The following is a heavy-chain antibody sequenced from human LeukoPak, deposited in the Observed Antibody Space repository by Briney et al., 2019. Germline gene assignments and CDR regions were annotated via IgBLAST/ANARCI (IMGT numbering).Heavy chain of an antibody. CDR1: GFTFSRYW. CDR2: IKQDGSVI. Sequence: GGSLRLSCAASGFTFSRYWMSWVRQAPGKGLEPVANIKQDGSVIYYVDSVKGRFTISRDNAKNSLSLQMNSLRVEDTAVYYCARIGYTSSSNDYWGQGTLLTVSS. CDR3: ARIGYTSSSNDY. V-gene: IGHV3-7*01. J-gene: IGHJ4*02. D-gene: IGHD2-15*01.